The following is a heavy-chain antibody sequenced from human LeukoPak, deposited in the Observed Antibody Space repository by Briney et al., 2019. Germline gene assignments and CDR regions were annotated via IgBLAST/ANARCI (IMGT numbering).Heavy chain of an antibody. V-gene: IGHV4-59*01. CDR1: GGSISSYY. Sequence: PSETLSLTCTVSGGSISSYYWSWIRQPPGKGPEWIGYIYYSGSTNYNPSLKSRVTISLDTSKSQISLKLSSVTAADTAVYYCARGQRRLQDYWGQGTLVTVSS. J-gene: IGHJ4*02. CDR3: ARGQRRLQDY. CDR2: IYYSGST.